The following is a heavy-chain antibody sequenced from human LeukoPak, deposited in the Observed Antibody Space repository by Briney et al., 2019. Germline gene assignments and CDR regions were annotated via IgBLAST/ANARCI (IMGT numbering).Heavy chain of an antibody. J-gene: IGHJ4*02. CDR1: GFTFSNAW. D-gene: IGHD5-18*01. V-gene: IGHV3-15*01. CDR3: GIQLWLN. Sequence: GGSLRPSCAASGFTFSNAWMSWVRQAPGKGLEWVGRIKSKTGGGTTDYAAPVKGRFTISRDDSKNTLYLQMNSLKTEDTAVYYCGIQLWLNWGQGTLVTVSS. CDR2: IKSKTGGGTT.